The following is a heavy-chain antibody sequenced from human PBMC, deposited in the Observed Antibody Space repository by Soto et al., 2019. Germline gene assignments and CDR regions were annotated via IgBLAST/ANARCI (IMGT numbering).Heavy chain of an antibody. D-gene: IGHD2-2*01. Sequence: ASVKVSCKTSGYHLTRYYIQWVRQAPGKGLEWMGIINPTGGRATYAQQFQGRVTMTSDTSTTTVYMEVTGLKPEDTAVYSCSRDRCSSTSCYPDIWGQGSQVTVSS. CDR2: INPTGGRA. V-gene: IGHV1-46*03. CDR1: GYHLTRYY. J-gene: IGHJ4*02. CDR3: SRDRCSSTSCYPDI.